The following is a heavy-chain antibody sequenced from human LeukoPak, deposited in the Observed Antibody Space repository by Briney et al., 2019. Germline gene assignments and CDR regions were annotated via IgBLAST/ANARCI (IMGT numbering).Heavy chain of an antibody. CDR1: GFTFSSYG. Sequence: SGGSLRLSCAASGFTFSSYGMHWVRQAPGKGLEWVSSISSSSSYIYYADSVKGRFTISRDNAKNSLYLQMNSLRAEDTAVYYCARATNSGDWGQGTLVTVSS. D-gene: IGHD7-27*01. CDR2: ISSSSSYI. J-gene: IGHJ4*02. V-gene: IGHV3-21*01. CDR3: ARATNSGD.